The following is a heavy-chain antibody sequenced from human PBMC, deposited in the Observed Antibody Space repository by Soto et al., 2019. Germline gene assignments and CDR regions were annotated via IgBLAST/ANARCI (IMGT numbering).Heavy chain of an antibody. CDR3: ARARYCSGGSCYSGYYGMDV. D-gene: IGHD2-15*01. CDR2: IIPSFGTA. J-gene: IGHJ6*02. Sequence: QVQLVQSGAEVKKPGSSVKVSCKASGGTFSSYAISWVRQAPGQGLEWMGGIIPSFGTANYAQKFQGRVTITADKSTSTAYMELSSLRSEDTAVYYCARARYCSGGSCYSGYYGMDVWGQGTTVTVSS. CDR1: GGTFSSYA. V-gene: IGHV1-69*06.